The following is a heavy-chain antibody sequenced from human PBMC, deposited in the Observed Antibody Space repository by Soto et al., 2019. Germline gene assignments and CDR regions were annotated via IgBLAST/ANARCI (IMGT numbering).Heavy chain of an antibody. D-gene: IGHD2-2*01. Sequence: QVQLQESGPGLVKPSQTLSLTCTVSGGSISSGDYYWSWIRQPPGKGLEWIGYIYYSGSTYYNPSLESRVTIWVDTSENQSSLKLSAVTAADTAVYYCARATIVLVPAAMVSHWFDPWGQGTLVTVSS. CDR3: ARATIVLVPAAMVSHWFDP. CDR2: IYYSGST. J-gene: IGHJ5*02. V-gene: IGHV4-30-4*01. CDR1: GGSISSGDYY.